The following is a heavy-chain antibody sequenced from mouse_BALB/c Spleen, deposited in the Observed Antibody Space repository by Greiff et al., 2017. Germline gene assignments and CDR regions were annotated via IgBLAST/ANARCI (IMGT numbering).Heavy chain of an antibody. CDR1: GYTFSSYW. CDR2: ILPGSGST. J-gene: IGHJ3*01. Sequence: QVQLKESGAELMKPGASVKISCKATGYTFSSYWIEWVKQRPGHGLEWIGEILPGSGSTNYNEKFKGKATFTADTSSNTAYMQLSSLTSEDSAVYYCARWGDYDVFAYWGQGTLVTVSA. V-gene: IGHV1-9*01. CDR3: ARWGDYDVFAY. D-gene: IGHD2-4*01.